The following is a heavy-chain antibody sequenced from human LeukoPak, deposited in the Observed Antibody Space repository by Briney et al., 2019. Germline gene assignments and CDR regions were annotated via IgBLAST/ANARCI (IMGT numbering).Heavy chain of an antibody. Sequence: PGGSLRLSCAASGFTVSNNYMSWVRQAPGKGLEWVSSINSDSSLMYYAESVKGRFTISRDNARNSLYLQMNSLRAEDTAVYYCIRDLFDDYSLDYWGQGALVTVSS. CDR1: GFTVSNNY. J-gene: IGHJ4*02. CDR3: IRDLFDDYSLDY. CDR2: INSDSSLM. D-gene: IGHD3-16*01. V-gene: IGHV3-21*01.